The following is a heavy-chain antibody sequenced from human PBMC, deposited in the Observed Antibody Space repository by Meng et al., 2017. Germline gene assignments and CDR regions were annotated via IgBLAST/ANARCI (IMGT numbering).Heavy chain of an antibody. CDR2: IRSKAYGGTT. CDR1: GFTFGDYA. CDR3: TRDLSVRGVIPYYFDY. J-gene: IGHJ4*02. D-gene: IGHD3-10*01. V-gene: IGHV3-49*04. Sequence: GESLKISCPASGFTFGDYAMSWVRQAPGKGLEWVGFIRSKAYGGTTEYAASVKGRFTISRDDSKSIAYLQMNSLKTEDTAVYYCTRDLSVRGVIPYYFDYWGQGTLVTVSS.